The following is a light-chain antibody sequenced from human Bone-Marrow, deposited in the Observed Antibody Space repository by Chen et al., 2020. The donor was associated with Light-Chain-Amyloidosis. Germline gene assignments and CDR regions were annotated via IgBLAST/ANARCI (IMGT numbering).Light chain of an antibody. Sequence: SYVLTQPSSVSVAPGQTATIACGGNNIGSTSVHWYQQTPGQAPLLVVYDDSDRPSGIPERLSGSNSGNTATLHISRVEAGDEADYYCQVWDRSNDRPVFGGGTKLTVL. CDR1: NIGSTS. CDR2: DDS. CDR3: QVWDRSNDRPV. J-gene: IGLJ3*02. V-gene: IGLV3-21*02.